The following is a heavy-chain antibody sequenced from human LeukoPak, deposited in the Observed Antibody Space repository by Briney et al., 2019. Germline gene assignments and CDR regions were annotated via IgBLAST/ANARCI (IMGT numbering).Heavy chain of an antibody. CDR1: GFTFSSYT. J-gene: IGHJ4*02. Sequence: GGSLRLSCAASGFTFSSYTMNWVRQAPGKGLEWVSYISSSSSPIYYADSVKGRFTISRDNAKNSLYLQMNSLRVEDTAVYYCVKGSGDYWGQGTLVTASS. CDR2: ISSSSSPI. CDR3: VKGSGDY. V-gene: IGHV3-48*01.